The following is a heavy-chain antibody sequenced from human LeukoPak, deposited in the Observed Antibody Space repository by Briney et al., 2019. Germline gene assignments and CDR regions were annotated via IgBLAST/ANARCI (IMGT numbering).Heavy chain of an antibody. CDR2: VHRDGYA. Sequence: SETLSLTCAVSGASITYFWSWVRQPPGKGLGWIGEVHRDGYANYNPSLESRVTMSVDKSKNQLSLQLTSVTAADTAVYYCARDRSAAGFDAFDIWGQGTMVTVSS. J-gene: IGHJ3*02. CDR3: ARDRSAAGFDAFDI. V-gene: IGHV4-4*02. D-gene: IGHD6-13*01. CDR1: GASITYF.